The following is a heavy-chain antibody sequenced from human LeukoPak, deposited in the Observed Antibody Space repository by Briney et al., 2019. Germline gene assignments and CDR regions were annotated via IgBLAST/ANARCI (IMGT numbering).Heavy chain of an antibody. V-gene: IGHV4-59*01. CDR2: IYYSGST. J-gene: IGHJ4*02. D-gene: IGHD3-9*01. Sequence: KPSETLSLTCTVSGGSISSYYWSWIRQPPGKGLEWIGYIYYSGSTNYNPSLKSRVTISVDTSKNQFSLKLSSVTAADTAVYYCAKDGYFDWLLVSSRGNYFDYWGQGTLVTVSS. CDR3: AKDGYFDWLLVSSRGNYFDY. CDR1: GGSISSYY.